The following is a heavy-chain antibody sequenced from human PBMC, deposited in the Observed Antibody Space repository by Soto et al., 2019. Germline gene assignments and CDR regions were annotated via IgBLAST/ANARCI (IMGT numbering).Heavy chain of an antibody. CDR3: AKDDVSTQYYGHSLDV. D-gene: IGHD3-3*01. V-gene: IGHV3-33*03. J-gene: IGHJ6*02. Sequence: QVQVVESGGGLVQPGRSLRLSCVGSGFTFSNHGMHWVRQAPGKGLEWVGDIRYDGSGERYAGFVQARFTISRDNSKNTSYLQTASLRVEDTAVYYCAKDDVSTQYYGHSLDVWGQGTTVTVSS. CDR1: GFTFSNHG. CDR2: IRYDGSGE.